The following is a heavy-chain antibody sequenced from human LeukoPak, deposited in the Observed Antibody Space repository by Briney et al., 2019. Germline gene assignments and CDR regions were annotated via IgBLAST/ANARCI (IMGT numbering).Heavy chain of an antibody. CDR1: GFTFSSYS. Sequence: GGSLRLSCAASGFTFSSYSMNWVRQAPGKGLEWVSSISSSSSYIYYADSVKGRFTISRDNAKNSLYLQMNSLRAEDTAVCYCARALVAAAGSEVLDYWGQGTLVTVSS. CDR2: ISSSSSYI. V-gene: IGHV3-21*01. J-gene: IGHJ4*02. D-gene: IGHD6-13*01. CDR3: ARALVAAAGSEVLDY.